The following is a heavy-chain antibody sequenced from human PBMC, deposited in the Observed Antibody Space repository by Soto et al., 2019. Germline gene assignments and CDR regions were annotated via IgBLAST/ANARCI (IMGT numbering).Heavy chain of an antibody. CDR1: GHSISSGYY. J-gene: IGHJ3*02. CDR2: VHHNGNT. D-gene: IGHD5-12*01. Sequence: SETLSLTCAVSGHSISSGYYWGWIRQPPGKGLEWIGNVHHNGNTYYNPSLKSRVTISLRTSKNQFSLKLSSVTAADTAVYYCARGADIMATTGAAFDIWGQGTMVTVSS. CDR3: ARGADIMATTGAAFDI. V-gene: IGHV4-38-2*01.